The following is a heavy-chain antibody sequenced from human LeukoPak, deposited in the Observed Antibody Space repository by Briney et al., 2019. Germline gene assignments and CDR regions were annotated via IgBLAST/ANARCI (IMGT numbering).Heavy chain of an antibody. Sequence: ASVKVSCKASGCTFTGYYMHWVRQAPGQGLEWMGWINPNSGGTNYAQKFQGRVTMTRDTSISTAYMELSRLRSDDTAVYYCARDIGYCSGGSCYWFDPWGQGTLVTVSS. CDR2: INPNSGGT. CDR3: ARDIGYCSGGSCYWFDP. J-gene: IGHJ5*02. V-gene: IGHV1-2*02. D-gene: IGHD2-15*01. CDR1: GCTFTGYY.